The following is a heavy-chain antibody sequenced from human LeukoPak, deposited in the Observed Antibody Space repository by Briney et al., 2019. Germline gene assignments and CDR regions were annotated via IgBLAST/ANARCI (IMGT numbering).Heavy chain of an antibody. CDR2: VSYDGSWD. CDR3: TREERGYIPAF. CDR1: GFTFTNYA. J-gene: IGHJ4*02. D-gene: IGHD3-16*02. Sequence: PGRSLRLSCAASGFTFTNYAMHWVRQTPGKGLEWVAFVSYDGSWDSYSDFVKGRFTISRGASKNTLYLQMNSLRAKDTAVYYCTREERGYIPAFWGQGTLVTVSS. V-gene: IGHV3-30*01.